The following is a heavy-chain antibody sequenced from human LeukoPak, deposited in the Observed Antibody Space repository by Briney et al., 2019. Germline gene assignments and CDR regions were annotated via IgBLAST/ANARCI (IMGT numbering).Heavy chain of an antibody. CDR3: AKDLGYCSGTSCYGYFDY. CDR1: GFTFSSYG. V-gene: IGHV3-30*02. Sequence: PGGSLRLSCAASGFTFSSYGMHWVRQAPGKGLEWVAFIRYDGSSKYYADSVKGRFTISRDNSKNTLYLQMNSLRAEDTAVYYCAKDLGYCSGTSCYGYFDYWGQGTLVTVSS. CDR2: IRYDGSSK. D-gene: IGHD2-2*01. J-gene: IGHJ4*02.